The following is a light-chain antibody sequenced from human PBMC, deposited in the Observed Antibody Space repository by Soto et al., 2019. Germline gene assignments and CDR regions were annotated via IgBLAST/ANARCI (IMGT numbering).Light chain of an antibody. Sequence: EIVLTQSAATLSLSPWERATLSCMASQSVSIYLSWYQQKPGQAPRLLIYDASNRATGIPARFSGSGSGTDFTLTLSSLEPEDFAVYYCQQRSNWLWTFGQGTKVDIK. V-gene: IGKV3-11*01. CDR3: QQRSNWLWT. J-gene: IGKJ1*01. CDR1: QSVSIY. CDR2: DAS.